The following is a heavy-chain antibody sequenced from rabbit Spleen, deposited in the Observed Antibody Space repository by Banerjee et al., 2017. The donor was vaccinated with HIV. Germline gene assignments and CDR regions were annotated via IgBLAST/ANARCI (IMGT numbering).Heavy chain of an antibody. Sequence: QEQLVESGGGLVQPEGSLTVTCTASGFSFSSSYYMCWVRQAPGKGLDWIACIGIRSGTTHYASWAKGRFTISKTSSTTVTLQMTSLTAADTATYFCVRGASSSGYYNLWGPGTLVTVS. CDR1: GFSFSSSYY. CDR3: VRGASSSGYYNL. D-gene: IGHD1-1*01. V-gene: IGHV1S45*01. CDR2: IGIRSGTT. J-gene: IGHJ4*01.